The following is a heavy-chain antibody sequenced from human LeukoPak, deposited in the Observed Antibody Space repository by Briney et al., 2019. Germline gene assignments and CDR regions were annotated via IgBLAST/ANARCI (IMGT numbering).Heavy chain of an antibody. D-gene: IGHD2-2*01. CDR2: IKSKTDGGTT. Sequence: GGSLRLSCAASGFTFSNAWMSWVRQAPGKGLEWVGRIKSKTDGGTTDYAAPVKGRFTFSRDDSKNTLYLQMNSLRAEDTAVYYCARDQRGYCSSTSCLDYYYYGMDVWGQGTTVTVSS. J-gene: IGHJ6*02. V-gene: IGHV3-15*01. CDR1: GFTFSNAW. CDR3: ARDQRGYCSSTSCLDYYYYGMDV.